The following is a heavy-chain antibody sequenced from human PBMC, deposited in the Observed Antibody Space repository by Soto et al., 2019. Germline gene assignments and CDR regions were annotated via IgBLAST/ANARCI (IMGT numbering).Heavy chain of an antibody. CDR3: ASEVHDYGDHRVRANCFDP. CDR2: IYYSGST. Sequence: NPSETLSLTCTVSGGSISSGGYYWSWIRQHPGKGLEWIGYIYYSGSTYYNPSLKSRVTISVDTSKNQFSLKLSSVTAADTAVYYCASEVHDYGDHRVRANCFDPWGQGPLVTVSS. V-gene: IGHV4-31*03. CDR1: GGSISSGGYY. J-gene: IGHJ5*02. D-gene: IGHD4-17*01.